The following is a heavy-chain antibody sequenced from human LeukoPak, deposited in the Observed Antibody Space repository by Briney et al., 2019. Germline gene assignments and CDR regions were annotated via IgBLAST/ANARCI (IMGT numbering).Heavy chain of an antibody. V-gene: IGHV4-59*01. CDR3: ARASSGWYRIFDY. D-gene: IGHD6-19*01. Sequence: SETLSLTCTVSGGSISSYYWSWIRQPPGKGLEWIGYIYYSGSTNYNPSLKSRVTISVDTFKNQFSLKLSSVTAADTAVYYCARASSGWYRIFDYWGQGTLVTVSS. J-gene: IGHJ4*02. CDR1: GGSISSYY. CDR2: IYYSGST.